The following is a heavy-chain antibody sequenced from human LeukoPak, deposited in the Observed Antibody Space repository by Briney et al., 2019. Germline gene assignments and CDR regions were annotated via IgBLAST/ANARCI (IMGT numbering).Heavy chain of an antibody. CDR3: VRLGGGYEGLNDY. V-gene: IGHV3-7*05. D-gene: IGHD5-12*01. J-gene: IGHJ4*02. Sequence: GGSLRLSCAASGFIFSTYWMTWVRQGPGKGLEWVANIKQDGSEKYYVDSVKGRFTISRDNAKNTLYLLMNSLRADDTAVYYCVRLGGGYEGLNDYWGQGTLVTVSS. CDR1: GFIFSTYW. CDR2: IKQDGSEK.